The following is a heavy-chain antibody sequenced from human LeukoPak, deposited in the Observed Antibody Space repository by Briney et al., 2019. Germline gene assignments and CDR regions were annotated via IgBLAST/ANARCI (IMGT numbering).Heavy chain of an antibody. CDR3: ARGGGIAVAGTKDDAFDI. V-gene: IGHV3-53*04. CDR2: IYNGGST. D-gene: IGHD6-19*01. J-gene: IGHJ3*02. Sequence: GGSLRLSCAASGFTVSSNYMSWVRPAPGKGLEWVSDIYNGGSTYYADSVKGRFTISRHNSKNTLYLQMNSLRAEDTAVYYCARGGGIAVAGTKDDAFDIWGQGTMVTVSS. CDR1: GFTVSSNY.